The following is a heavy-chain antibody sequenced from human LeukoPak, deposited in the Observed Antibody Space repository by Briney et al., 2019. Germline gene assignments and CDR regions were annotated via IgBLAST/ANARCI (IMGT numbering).Heavy chain of an antibody. V-gene: IGHV3-30*18. J-gene: IGHJ5*02. CDR3: AKDPWNYDILTGDNWFDP. D-gene: IGHD3-9*01. CDR2: ISYDGSNK. Sequence: QAGGSLRLSCAASGFTFSAYGMHWVRQAPGKGLEWVAVISYDGSNKYYADSVKGRFTISRDNSKNTLYLQMNSLRAEDTAVYYCAKDPWNYDILTGDNWFDPWGQGTLVTVSS. CDR1: GFTFSAYG.